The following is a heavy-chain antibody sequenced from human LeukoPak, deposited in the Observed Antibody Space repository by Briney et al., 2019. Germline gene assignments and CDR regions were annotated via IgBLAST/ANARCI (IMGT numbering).Heavy chain of an antibody. CDR2: ISGSGGST. CDR1: GFTFSNYD. CDR3: AKDHRPVFSYSSTCLDY. D-gene: IGHD6-19*01. Sequence: GGSLRLSCAASGFTFSNYDMSWVRQAPGKGLEWVSAISGSGGSTYYADSVKGRFTISRDNSKNTLYLQMSSLRAEDTAVYYCAKDHRPVFSYSSTCLDYWGQGTLVTVSS. J-gene: IGHJ4*02. V-gene: IGHV3-23*01.